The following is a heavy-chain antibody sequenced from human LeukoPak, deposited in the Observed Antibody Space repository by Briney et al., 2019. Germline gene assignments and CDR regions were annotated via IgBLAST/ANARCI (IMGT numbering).Heavy chain of an antibody. CDR1: GFTFDDYV. CDR3: AKDNEDRDYDILTGYPSYYYYIDV. D-gene: IGHD3-9*01. CDR2: INWNGGST. V-gene: IGHV3-20*04. Sequence: GGSLRLSCAASGFTFDDYVMSWVRQAPGKGLEWVSSINWNGGSTGYADSVKGRFTISRDNSKNTLYLQMNSLRPEDTAMYYCAKDNEDRDYDILTGYPSYYYYIDVWGKGTAVTISS. J-gene: IGHJ6*03.